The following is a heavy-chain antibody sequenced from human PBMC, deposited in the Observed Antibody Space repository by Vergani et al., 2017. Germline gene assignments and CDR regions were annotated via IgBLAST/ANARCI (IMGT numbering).Heavy chain of an antibody. CDR1: GFTFSSYG. V-gene: IGHV3-30*03. CDR2: ISYDGSNK. J-gene: IGHJ3*02. Sequence: VQLVESGGGLVKPGGSLRLSCAASGFTFSSYGMHWVRQAPGKGLEWVAVISYDGSNKYYADSVKGRFTISRDNSKNTLYLQMNSLRAEDTAVYYCARDQPVVAAAFDIWGQGTMVTVSS. D-gene: IGHD2-15*01. CDR3: ARDQPVVAAAFDI.